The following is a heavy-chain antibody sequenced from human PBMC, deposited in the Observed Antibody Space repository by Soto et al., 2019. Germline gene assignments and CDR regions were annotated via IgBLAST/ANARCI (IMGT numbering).Heavy chain of an antibody. Sequence: ASVKVSCKASGYTFSGYYMHWVRQAPGQGLEWMGWINPNTGGTNYAQKFQGWVTMTRDTSISTAYMELARLTSDDTAVYYCTTDHCTSSACYDNFYHGMDVCGQGTTVTV. CDR1: GYTFSGYY. J-gene: IGHJ6*02. CDR3: TTDHCTSSACYDNFYHGMDV. V-gene: IGHV1-2*04. D-gene: IGHD2-8*01. CDR2: INPNTGGT.